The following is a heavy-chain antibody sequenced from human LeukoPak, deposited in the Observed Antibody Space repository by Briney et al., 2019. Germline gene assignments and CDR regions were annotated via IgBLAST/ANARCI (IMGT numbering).Heavy chain of an antibody. J-gene: IGHJ4*02. CDR2: INPNSGGT. Sequence: ASVKVSRKASGGTFSTYAISWVRQAPGQGLEWMGRINPNSGGTNYAQKFQGRVTMTRDTSISTAYMALSRLRSDDTAVYYCARVVDYYDSSGYLNWGQGTLVTVSS. D-gene: IGHD3-22*01. CDR1: GGTFSTYA. V-gene: IGHV1-2*06. CDR3: ARVVDYYDSSGYLN.